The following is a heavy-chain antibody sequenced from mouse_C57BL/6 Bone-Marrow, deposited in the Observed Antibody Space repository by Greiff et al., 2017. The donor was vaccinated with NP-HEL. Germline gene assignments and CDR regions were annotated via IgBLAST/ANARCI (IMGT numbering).Heavy chain of an antibody. CDR1: GYTFTGYW. D-gene: IGHD3-2*02. CDR2: ILPGSGST. CDR3: ARRGHTAQATSAMDY. V-gene: IGHV1-9*01. Sequence: VKLMESGAELMKPGASVKLSCKATGYTFTGYWIEWVKQRPGHGLEWIGEILPGSGSTNYNEKFKGKATFTADTSSNTAYMQLSSLTTEDSAIYYGARRGHTAQATSAMDYWGQGTSVTVSS. J-gene: IGHJ4*01.